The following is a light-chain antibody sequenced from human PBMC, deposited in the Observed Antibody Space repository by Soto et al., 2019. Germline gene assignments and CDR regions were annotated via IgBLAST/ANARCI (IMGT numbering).Light chain of an antibody. J-gene: IGKJ5*01. V-gene: IGKV1-5*01. CDR1: QSISRS. Sequence: DIQMPQSPPTLSASVGDRVTITCRASQSISRSLAWYQHQPGKAPKLLIYDASTLESGVPSRFSGIGSGTEFTLSISSLQPDDFATYYCQQYNSYPRTFGQGTRLEIK. CDR2: DAS. CDR3: QQYNSYPRT.